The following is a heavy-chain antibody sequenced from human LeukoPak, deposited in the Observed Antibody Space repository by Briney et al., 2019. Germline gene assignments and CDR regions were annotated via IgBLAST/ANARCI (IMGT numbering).Heavy chain of an antibody. D-gene: IGHD3-3*01. CDR2: IYYSGSS. V-gene: IGHV4-39*01. Sequence: SETLSLTCAVSGGSISSSNWWSWVRQPPGKDLEWIGSIYYSGSSYYNPSLKSRVTISVDTSKNQFSLKLSSVTAADTVVYYCARRHLYDFWSGYSHFDYWGQGTLVTVSS. CDR1: GGSISSSNW. CDR3: ARRHLYDFWSGYSHFDY. J-gene: IGHJ4*02.